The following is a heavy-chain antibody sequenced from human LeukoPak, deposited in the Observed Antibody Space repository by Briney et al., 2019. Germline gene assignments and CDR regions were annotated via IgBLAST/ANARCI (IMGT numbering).Heavy chain of an antibody. V-gene: IGHV3-30*02. D-gene: IGHD5-12*01. J-gene: IGHJ6*03. CDR1: GFTFSSYG. Sequence: PGGSLRLSCAASGFTFSSYGMHWVCQAPGKRLEWVAFIRYDGSNKYYADSVKGRFTISRDNSKNTLYLQMNSLRAEDTAVYYCAKGYSGYAYYYMDVWGKGTTVTVSS. CDR2: IRYDGSNK. CDR3: AKGYSGYAYYYMDV.